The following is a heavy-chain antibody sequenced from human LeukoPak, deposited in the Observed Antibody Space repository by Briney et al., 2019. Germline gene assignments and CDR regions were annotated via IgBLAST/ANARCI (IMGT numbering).Heavy chain of an antibody. CDR3: ARYGFYCSSTSCYIFDN. CDR2: INWNGGTI. Sequence: GGSLRLSCAASGFTFSSYDMNWVRQAPGRGLEWVSGINWNGGTIGYADSVKGRFTVSRDNAKNSLYLQMNSLRAEDTALYYCARYGFYCSSTSCYIFDNWGQGTLVTVSS. J-gene: IGHJ4*02. V-gene: IGHV3-20*04. D-gene: IGHD2-2*02. CDR1: GFTFSSYD.